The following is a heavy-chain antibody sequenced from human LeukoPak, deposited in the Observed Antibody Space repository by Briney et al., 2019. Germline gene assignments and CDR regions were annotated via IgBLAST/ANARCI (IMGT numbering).Heavy chain of an antibody. CDR1: GFTFSDYY. D-gene: IGHD5-24*01. J-gene: IGHJ3*02. V-gene: IGHV3-11*01. CDR2: ISSSGSTI. CDR3: ARDPNYPDAFDI. Sequence: GGSLRLSCAASGFTFSDYYMSWIRQAPGKGLEWVSYISSSGSTIYYADSVKGRFTISRDNAKNSLYLQMNSLRAEDTVVYYCARDPNYPDAFDIWGQGTMVTVSS.